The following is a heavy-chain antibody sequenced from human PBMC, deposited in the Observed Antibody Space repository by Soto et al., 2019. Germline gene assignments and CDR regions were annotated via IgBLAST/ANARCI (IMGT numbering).Heavy chain of an antibody. CDR2: IYYSGST. D-gene: IGHD2-8*01. Sequence: SETLSLTCTVSGGSISSGGYYWSWIRQHPGKGLEWIGYIYYSGSTYYNPSLKSRVTISVDTSKNQFSLKLSSVTAADTAVYYCARDAKGYCTNGVCYKNWFDPWGQGTLVTVSS. V-gene: IGHV4-31*03. CDR1: GGSISSGGYY. CDR3: ARDAKGYCTNGVCYKNWFDP. J-gene: IGHJ5*02.